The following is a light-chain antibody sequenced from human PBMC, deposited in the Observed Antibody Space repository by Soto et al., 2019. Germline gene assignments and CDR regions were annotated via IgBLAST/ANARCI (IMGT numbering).Light chain of an antibody. Sequence: EIVLTQSPVTLSLSPWERATLSCRASPSVSGSNLAWYQQKPGQAPRLVIYGASSRATGIPDRFSGSGSGTDFTLTISRLEPEDFAVYYCQQYGSSPWTFGQGTKVDIK. CDR3: QQYGSSPWT. V-gene: IGKV3-20*01. J-gene: IGKJ1*01. CDR2: GAS. CDR1: PSVSGSN.